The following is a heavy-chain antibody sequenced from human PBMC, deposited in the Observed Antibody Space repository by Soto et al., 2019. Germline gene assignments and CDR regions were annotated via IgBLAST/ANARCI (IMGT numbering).Heavy chain of an antibody. J-gene: IGHJ2*01. CDR1: GFTFGDNG. D-gene: IGHD5-12*01. CDR3: ARDRGYCGSDSCHWCFDL. Sequence: EVQLLESGGGLVQPGGSLRLSCAGSGFTFGDNGMSWVRQAPGKGLEWLSTISKSGTTTYYADSVQGRFTTSRDNSKNTMFVEMNSLRVEDTAVYYCARDRGYCGSDSCHWCFDLWGRGTLVTVSS. CDR2: ISKSGTTT. V-gene: IGHV3-23*01.